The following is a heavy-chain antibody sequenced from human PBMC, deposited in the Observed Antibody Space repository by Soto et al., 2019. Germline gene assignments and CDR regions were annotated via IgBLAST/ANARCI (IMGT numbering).Heavy chain of an antibody. D-gene: IGHD1-7*01. CDR3: ARESVVTGTRHFDY. CDR2: INPNSGGT. Sequence: QVQLVQSGAEVKKHGASVKVSCKTSGYTFTANYIHWVRQAPGQGLEWLGWINPNSGGTNYAQKFQGRVTMTRDTSISTAYMELSRLTSDDTAVYYCARESVVTGTRHFDYWGQGTLVTVSS. CDR1: GYTFTANY. J-gene: IGHJ4*02. V-gene: IGHV1-2*02.